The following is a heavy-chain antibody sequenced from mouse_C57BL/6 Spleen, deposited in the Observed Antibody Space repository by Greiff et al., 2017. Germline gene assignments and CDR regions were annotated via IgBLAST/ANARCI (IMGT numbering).Heavy chain of an antibody. CDR1: GFTFSDYG. CDR3: ARPRTYGSSYLYY. Sequence: EVMLVESGGGLVKPGGSLKLSCAASGFTFSDYGMHWVRQAPEKGLEWVGYISSGSSTIYYADTVKGRFTISRDNAKNTLFLQMPSLRSEDTAMYYCARPRTYGSSYLYYWGQGTTLTVSS. CDR2: ISSGSSTI. J-gene: IGHJ2*01. D-gene: IGHD1-1*01. V-gene: IGHV5-17*01.